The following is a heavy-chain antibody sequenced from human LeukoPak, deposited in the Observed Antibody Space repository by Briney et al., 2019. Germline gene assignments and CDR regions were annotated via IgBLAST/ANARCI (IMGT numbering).Heavy chain of an antibody. V-gene: IGHV3-66*01. CDR1: GFTVSSKY. Sequence: GGSLRLSCAASGFTVSSKYMSWVRQAPGKGLEWVSVIYSGGSTYYADSVKGRFTISRDNSKNTVYLQMNSLRAEDTAVYYCAREQRGSGSSLLYGLDVWGQGTTVTVSS. CDR2: IYSGGST. D-gene: IGHD3-10*01. J-gene: IGHJ6*02. CDR3: AREQRGSGSSLLYGLDV.